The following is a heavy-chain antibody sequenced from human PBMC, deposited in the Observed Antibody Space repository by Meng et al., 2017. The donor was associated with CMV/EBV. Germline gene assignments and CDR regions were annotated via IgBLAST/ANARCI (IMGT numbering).Heavy chain of an antibody. J-gene: IGHJ5*02. CDR3: AKANAVPNWFDP. CDR2: IRYDGSNK. Sequence: GESLKISCAASGFTFSSYGMHWVRQAPGKGLEWVAFIRYDGSNKYYADSVKGRFTIPRDNSKNTLYLQMNSLRAEDTAVYYCAKANAVPNWFDPWGQGTLVTVSS. CDR1: GFTFSSYG. D-gene: IGHD1-1*01. V-gene: IGHV3-30*02.